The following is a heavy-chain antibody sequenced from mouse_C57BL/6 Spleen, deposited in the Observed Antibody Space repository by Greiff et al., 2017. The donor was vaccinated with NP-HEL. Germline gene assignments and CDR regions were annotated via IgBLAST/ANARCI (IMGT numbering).Heavy chain of an antibody. J-gene: IGHJ3*01. D-gene: IGHD1-1*01. CDR3: ARPHYYGSSYVAWFAY. CDR2: ISSGSSTI. CDR1: GFTFSDYG. V-gene: IGHV5-17*01. Sequence: EVQVVESGGGLVKPGGSLKLSCAASGFTFSDYGMHWVRQAPEKGLEWVAYISSGSSTIYYADTVKGRFTISRDNAKNTLFLQMTSLRSEDTAMYYCARPHYYGSSYVAWFAYWGQGTLVTVSA.